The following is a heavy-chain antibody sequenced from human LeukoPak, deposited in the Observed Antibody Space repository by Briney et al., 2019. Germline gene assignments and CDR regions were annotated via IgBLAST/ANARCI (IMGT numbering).Heavy chain of an antibody. CDR2: TYYRSKWYN. Sequence: SQTLSLTCAISGDSVSSNSVAWNWIRQSPSRGLEWLGRTYYRSKWYNDYAVSVKSRITINPDTSKNQSSLQLNSVTPEDTAVYYCARWDHAMAHVDYWGQGTLVTVSS. V-gene: IGHV6-1*01. J-gene: IGHJ4*02. D-gene: IGHD1-26*01. CDR3: ARWDHAMAHVDY. CDR1: GDSVSSNSVA.